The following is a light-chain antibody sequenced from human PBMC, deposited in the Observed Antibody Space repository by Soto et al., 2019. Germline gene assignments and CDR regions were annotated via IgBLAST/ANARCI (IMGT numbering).Light chain of an antibody. J-gene: IGLJ2*01. V-gene: IGLV2-23*01. CDR3: CSYAGGTSVV. CDR1: SSDVGRYNL. Sequence: QSALTQPASVSGSPGQSITISCTGSSSDVGRYNLVSWYQQHPGKAPKLMIYEDIERPSGVSNRFSGSKSGNTASLTISGPQTEDEADYYCCSYAGGTSVVFGGGTQLTVL. CDR2: EDI.